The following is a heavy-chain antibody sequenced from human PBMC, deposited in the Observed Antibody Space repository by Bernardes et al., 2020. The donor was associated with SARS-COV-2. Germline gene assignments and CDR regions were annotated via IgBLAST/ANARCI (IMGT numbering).Heavy chain of an antibody. CDR3: GTDSISGIVIMAWVY. CDR1: GNSLTAAS. Sequence: ASVKVSCKVSGNSLTAASIYWVRQAPGKGLEWMGSFDPQYGDPIYAQKFQGRITMTEDTSTDTAYMELSGLRSEDTAVYYCGTDSISGIVIMAWVYWGQGTLVTVSS. CDR2: FDPQYGDP. V-gene: IGHV1-24*01. D-gene: IGHD3-3*01. J-gene: IGHJ4*02.